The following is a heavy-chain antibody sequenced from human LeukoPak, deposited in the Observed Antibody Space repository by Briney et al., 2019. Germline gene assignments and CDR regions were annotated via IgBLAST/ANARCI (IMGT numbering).Heavy chain of an antibody. CDR2: ISSDGSAI. J-gene: IGHJ6*02. D-gene: IGHD1-14*01. V-gene: IGHV3-11*04. CDR1: GGSISSYY. CDR3: VIYNLDV. Sequence: PSETLSLTCTVSGGSISSYYWSWIRQPPGKGLEWVSYISSDGSAITYADSVKGRFTISRDNAKDSLFLQMDSLRVEDTAIYYCVIYNLDVWGRGTTVTVSS.